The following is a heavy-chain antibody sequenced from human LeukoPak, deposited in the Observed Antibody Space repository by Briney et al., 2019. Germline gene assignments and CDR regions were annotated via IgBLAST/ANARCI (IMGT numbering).Heavy chain of an antibody. V-gene: IGHV1-2*02. CDR3: ARELGINAFDV. CDR1: GYTLSDNH. Sequence: AASVKVSCKASGYTLSDNHLYWVRQAPGQGLEWMGWIDPNSGVTNFAQNFQGRLTMTTDTSISTAYMELSRLTSDDTTVYYCARELGINAFDVWGQGTLVTVSS. CDR2: IDPNSGVT. D-gene: IGHD1-26*01. J-gene: IGHJ3*01.